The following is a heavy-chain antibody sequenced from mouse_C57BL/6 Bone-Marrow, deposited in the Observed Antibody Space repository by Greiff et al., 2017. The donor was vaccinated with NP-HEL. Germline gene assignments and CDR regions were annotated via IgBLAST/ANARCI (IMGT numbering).Heavy chain of an antibody. J-gene: IGHJ3*01. CDR3: ARRGSAWFAY. Sequence: EVQLVESGGGLVKPGGSLKLSCAASGFTFSSYAMSWVRQTPEKRLEWVATISDGGSYTYYPDNVKGRFTISRDNAKNNLYLQMSHLKSEDTPMYYCARRGSAWFAYWGQGTLVTVSA. CDR2: ISDGGSYT. CDR1: GFTFSSYA. V-gene: IGHV5-4*01.